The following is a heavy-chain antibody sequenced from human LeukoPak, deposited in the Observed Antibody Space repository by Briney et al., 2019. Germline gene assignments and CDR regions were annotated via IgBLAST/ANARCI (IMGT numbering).Heavy chain of an antibody. J-gene: IGHJ4*02. Sequence: GGSLRLSCVASGFTFSNSVMTWVRQAPGKGLEWVSSILGTGDYTYFANSVKGRFTISRDNSKNTLYLQMNSLRAGDTAIYYCARGSKGTYDYWGQRTLVTVSS. CDR2: ILGTGDYT. CDR3: ARGSKGTYDY. CDR1: GFTFSNSV. V-gene: IGHV3-23*01.